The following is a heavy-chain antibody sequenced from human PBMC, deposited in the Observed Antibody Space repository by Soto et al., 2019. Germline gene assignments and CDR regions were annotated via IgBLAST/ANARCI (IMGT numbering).Heavy chain of an antibody. V-gene: IGHV3-23*01. CDR2: ISNNGDTA. Sequence: EVQLLESGGGLVQPGGSLTLSCATSGFTFSSSAMVWVRQAAEKGLEWVASISNNGDTAYYADSVKGRFTISRGNSENTLYLQMNGLRADDTALYFCAKSRVFIGAIVTLLDSWGQGTQVTVSS. J-gene: IGHJ4*02. CDR3: AKSRVFIGAIVTLLDS. CDR1: GFTFSSSA. D-gene: IGHD3-16*02.